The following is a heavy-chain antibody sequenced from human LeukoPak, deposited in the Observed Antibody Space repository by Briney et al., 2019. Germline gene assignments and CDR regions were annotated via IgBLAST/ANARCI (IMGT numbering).Heavy chain of an antibody. CDR1: GYSISSGYY. Sequence: SETLSLTCTVSGYSISSGYYWGWIRQPPGKGLEWIGSIYHSGSTYYNPSLKSRVTISVDTSKNQFSLKLSSVTAADTAVYYCASIRFLEWLLGGYYYYYMDVWGKGTTVTVSS. CDR2: IYHSGST. V-gene: IGHV4-38-2*02. J-gene: IGHJ6*03. D-gene: IGHD3-3*01. CDR3: ASIRFLEWLLGGYYYYYMDV.